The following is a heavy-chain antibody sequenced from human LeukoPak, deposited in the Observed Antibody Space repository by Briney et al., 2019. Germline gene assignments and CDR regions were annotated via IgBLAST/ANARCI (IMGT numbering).Heavy chain of an antibody. D-gene: IGHD1-26*01. CDR2: INHSGST. Sequence: TETLSLTCAVYGGSFSGYYWSWIRQPPGKGLEWIGEINHSGSTNYNPSLKSRVTISVDTSKNQFSLKLSSVTAADTAVYYCARGRVRYSGSYYCPYYFDYWGQGTLVTVSS. J-gene: IGHJ4*02. V-gene: IGHV4-34*01. CDR3: ARGRVRYSGSYYCPYYFDY. CDR1: GGSFSGYY.